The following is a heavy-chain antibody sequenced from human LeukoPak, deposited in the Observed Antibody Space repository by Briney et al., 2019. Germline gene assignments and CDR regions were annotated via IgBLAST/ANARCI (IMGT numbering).Heavy chain of an antibody. CDR3: ARDPGEGVMDYFDS. V-gene: IGHV4-59*01. CDR2: IYSSGST. Sequence: SETLSLTCTVSGDSISGYYWSWIRQPPGKRLEWIGNIYSSGSTDYNPSLKGRVTMSVDTSKNQFSLNLSSVAAADTAVYYCARDPGEGVMDYFDSWGQGTLVTVSS. D-gene: IGHD4-17*01. CDR1: GDSISGYY. J-gene: IGHJ4*02.